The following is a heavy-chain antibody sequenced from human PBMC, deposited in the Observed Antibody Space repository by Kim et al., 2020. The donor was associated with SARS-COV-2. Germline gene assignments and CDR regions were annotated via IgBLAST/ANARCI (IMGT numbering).Heavy chain of an antibody. D-gene: IGHD7-27*01. J-gene: IGHJ5*02. V-gene: IGHV6-1*01. CDR3: ARWANCGFDP. Sequence: YNDYAVSVKSRITINPDTSKNQFSLQLNSVTPEDTAVYYCARWANCGFDPWGQGTLVTVSS. CDR2: YN.